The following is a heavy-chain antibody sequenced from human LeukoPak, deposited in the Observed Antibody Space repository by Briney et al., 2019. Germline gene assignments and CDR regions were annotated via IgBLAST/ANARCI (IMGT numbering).Heavy chain of an antibody. J-gene: IGHJ4*02. D-gene: IGHD3-10*01. V-gene: IGHV3-23*05. CDR3: AKYGSGTYYNGLH. Sequence: GGSLRLSCEASGFTFSAYAMTWVRQAPGKGLEWVSSIGSDNKPHYSESVKGRFTISRDSSKSTVYLQMNSLKDEDTAVYYCAKYGSGTYYNGLHWGQGTLVTVSS. CDR2: IGSDNKP. CDR1: GFTFSAYA.